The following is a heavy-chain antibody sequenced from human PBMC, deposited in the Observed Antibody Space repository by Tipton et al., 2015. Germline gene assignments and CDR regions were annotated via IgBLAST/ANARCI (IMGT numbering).Heavy chain of an antibody. CDR2: IYSSGSA. Sequence: TLSLTCSVSGGSISTYCWSWIRQPPGKGLEWIGYIYSSGSANYNPSLKSRVTISVDTSKNQFSLKLSSVTAANTAVYYCARNLEWQAAKFDPWGQGTLVTVSS. D-gene: IGHD3-3*01. CDR3: ARNLEWQAAKFDP. J-gene: IGHJ5*02. CDR1: GGSISTYC. V-gene: IGHV4-59*01.